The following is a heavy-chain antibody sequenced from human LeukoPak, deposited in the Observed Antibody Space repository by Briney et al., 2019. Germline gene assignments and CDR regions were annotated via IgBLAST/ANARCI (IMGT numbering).Heavy chain of an antibody. Sequence: GGSLRLSCVASEVTFSNTWMNWVRQAPGKGLEWVSAISGSGGSTYYADSVKGRITISRDNSKNPLYLQMNSLRAEDTAVYYCAKGLRSSTSCCLDYWGQGTLVTVSS. CDR2: ISGSGGST. CDR1: EVTFSNTW. CDR3: AKGLRSSTSCCLDY. D-gene: IGHD2-2*01. J-gene: IGHJ4*02. V-gene: IGHV3-23*01.